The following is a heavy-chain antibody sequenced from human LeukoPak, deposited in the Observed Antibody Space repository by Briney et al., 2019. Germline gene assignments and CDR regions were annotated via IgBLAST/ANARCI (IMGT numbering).Heavy chain of an antibody. V-gene: IGHV3-30*02. D-gene: IGHD3-22*01. CDR3: ATGSGYYYDH. CDR1: GFTFSNYY. CDR2: VHHDGSER. Sequence: PGGSLRLSCAASGFTFSNYYMHWVHQAPGKGLEWVAVVHHDGSERYYADSVKGRFTVSRDNSKNTLYVQMDSLRVEDTAVYYCATGSGYYYDHWGQGTLVTVSS. J-gene: IGHJ4*02.